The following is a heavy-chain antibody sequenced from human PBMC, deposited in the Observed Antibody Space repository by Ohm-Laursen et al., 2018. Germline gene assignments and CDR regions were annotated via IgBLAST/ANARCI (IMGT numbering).Heavy chain of an antibody. CDR1: GFTLSNYG. Sequence: SLRLSCAASGFTLSNYGMHWVRQAPGKGMAWVAVIWYDGSNKYYADSVKGRFTISRDNSKNTLYLQMNSLRAEDTAVYYCAKGGFSSNLGSYFDYWGQGTLVTVSS. J-gene: IGHJ4*02. CDR3: AKGGFSSNLGSYFDY. CDR2: IWYDGSNK. D-gene: IGHD6-13*01. V-gene: IGHV3-33*06.